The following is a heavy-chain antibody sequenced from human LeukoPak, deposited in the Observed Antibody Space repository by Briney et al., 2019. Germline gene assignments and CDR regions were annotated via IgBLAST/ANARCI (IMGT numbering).Heavy chain of an antibody. CDR3: ARVGARWLSFGP. V-gene: IGHV1-18*01. CDR1: DYTFTNYG. D-gene: IGHD6-6*01. J-gene: IGHJ5*02. Sequence: GASVKVSCKASDYTFTNYGVSWVRQAPGQGLEWMGWISTYNGNTNYAQKFQGRVTITRNTSISTAYMELSSLRSEDTAVYYCARVGARWLSFGPWGQGTLVTVSS. CDR2: ISTYNGNT.